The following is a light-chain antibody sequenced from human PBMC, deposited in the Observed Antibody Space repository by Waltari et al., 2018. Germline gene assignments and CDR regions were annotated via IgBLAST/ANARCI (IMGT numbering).Light chain of an antibody. CDR3: PPYDNLPFT. J-gene: IGKJ3*01. CDR2: DAS. Sequence: DIHMTQSPSSLSASVGDRVTITCQASLDISDSLNWYQQRPGKAPELLIYDASNLETGVPSRFSGSGSLSDFTFTLSSIQPEAFATYFCPPYDNLPFTFCPGTKVVIK. V-gene: IGKV1-33*01. CDR1: LDISDS.